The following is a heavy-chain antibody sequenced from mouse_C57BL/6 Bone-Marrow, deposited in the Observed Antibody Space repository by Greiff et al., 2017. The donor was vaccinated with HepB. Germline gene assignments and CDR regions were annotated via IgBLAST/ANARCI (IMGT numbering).Heavy chain of an antibody. Sequence: EVQLQESGPGLVKPSQSLSLTCSVTGYSITSGYYWNWIRQFPGNKLEWMGYISYDGSNNYNPSLKNRISITRDTSKNQFFLKLNSVTTEDTATYYCARDPRANWDAGDYWGQGTTLTVSS. V-gene: IGHV3-6*01. CDR3: ARDPRANWDAGDY. CDR2: ISYDGSN. D-gene: IGHD4-1*01. CDR1: GYSITSGYY. J-gene: IGHJ2*01.